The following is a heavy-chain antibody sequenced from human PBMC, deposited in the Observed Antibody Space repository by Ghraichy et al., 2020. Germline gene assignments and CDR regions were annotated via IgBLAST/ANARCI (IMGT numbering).Heavy chain of an antibody. CDR3: ARDLGSGWYFDY. J-gene: IGHJ4*02. CDR1: GFTFDDYI. D-gene: IGHD6-19*01. V-gene: IGHV3-7*01. Sequence: GGSLRLSCAASGFTFDDYIMHWVRQAPGKGLEWMANIKKDGSEKYYVDSVKGRFTISRDNAKNSLYLQMNSLRAEDTAVYYCARDLGSGWYFDYWGQGTLVTVSS. CDR2: IKKDGSEK.